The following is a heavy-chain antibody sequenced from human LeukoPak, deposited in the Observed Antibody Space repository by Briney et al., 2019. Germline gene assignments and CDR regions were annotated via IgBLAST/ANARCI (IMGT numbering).Heavy chain of an antibody. V-gene: IGHV3-23*01. D-gene: IGHD4-11*01. J-gene: IGHJ3*02. Sequence: GGSLRLSCAASGFTFSCYGMHWVPQAPGKGLEWVSGISGSGGSTYYADSVKGRFTFFGDNSRNTLYLQMSSLRAEDTAVYYCAKARNSDYRFGFDIWGQGTMVTVSS. CDR3: AKARNSDYRFGFDI. CDR1: GFTFSCYG. CDR2: ISGSGGST.